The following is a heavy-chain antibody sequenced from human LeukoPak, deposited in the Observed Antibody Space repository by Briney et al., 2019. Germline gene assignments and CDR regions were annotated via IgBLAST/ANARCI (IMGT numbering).Heavy chain of an antibody. CDR3: AQGELWFDP. D-gene: IGHD1-7*01. J-gene: IGHJ5*02. V-gene: IGHV2-5*02. CDR2: IYWDDDK. Sequence: SGPTQVHPPRTLTLTCTFSEFSLGTSGVGVGWIRQPPEKALEWLAIIYWDDDKRYSQCLNSRRPITKDTTKSHVVLTMTNMDPVDTATYYCAQGELWFDPWGQGTLVTVSS. CDR1: EFSLGTSGVG.